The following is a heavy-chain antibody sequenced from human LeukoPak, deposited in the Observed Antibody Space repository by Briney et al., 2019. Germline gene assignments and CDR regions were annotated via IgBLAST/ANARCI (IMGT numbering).Heavy chain of an antibody. V-gene: IGHV4-34*01. CDR1: GGSFSGYY. J-gene: IGHJ5*02. Sequence: SETLSLTCAVYGGSFSGYYWSWIRQPPGKGLEWIGEINHSGSTNYNPSLKSRVTISVDTSKNQFSLRLTSVTAADTAVYYCARRDGSGNYYYNWFDPWGQGTLVTVSS. D-gene: IGHD3-10*01. CDR2: INHSGST. CDR3: ARRDGSGNYYYNWFDP.